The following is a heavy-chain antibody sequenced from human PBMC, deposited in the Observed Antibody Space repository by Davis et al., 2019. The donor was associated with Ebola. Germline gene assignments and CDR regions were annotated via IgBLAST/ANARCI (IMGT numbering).Heavy chain of an antibody. D-gene: IGHD6-19*01. V-gene: IGHV4-34*01. CDR1: GGSISSGCYS. CDR2: INHSGST. Sequence: MPSETLSLTCAVSGGSISSGCYSWSRIPPPPGKGLEWIGEINHSGSTNYNPSLKSRVTISVDTSKNQSVLKLSSVTAADTAVYYCARVDAVAVACTRDYYYYYCMDVWGQGTTVTVSS. CDR3: ARVDAVAVACTRDYYYYYCMDV. J-gene: IGHJ6*02.